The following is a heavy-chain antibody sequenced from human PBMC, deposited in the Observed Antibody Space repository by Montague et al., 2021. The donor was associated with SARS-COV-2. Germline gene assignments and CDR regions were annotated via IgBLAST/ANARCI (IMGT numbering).Heavy chain of an antibody. Sequence: SRRLSCAASGFAFSSYSVNWVRQAPGKGPEWVASISASMTYIHTADSLKGRFTISRDNAKDSAYLQMNNLRVEDTAVYYCVRGVRWLPDFDYWGQGALVTVSS. V-gene: IGHV3-21*01. CDR3: VRGVRWLPDFDY. J-gene: IGHJ4*02. D-gene: IGHD3-10*01. CDR1: GFAFSSYS. CDR2: ISASMTYI.